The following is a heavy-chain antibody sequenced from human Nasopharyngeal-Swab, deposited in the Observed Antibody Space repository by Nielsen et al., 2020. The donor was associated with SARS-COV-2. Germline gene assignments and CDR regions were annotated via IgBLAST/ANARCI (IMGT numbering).Heavy chain of an antibody. CDR1: GGSISSSNW. D-gene: IGHD5-18*01. CDR3: ARSRGYSYGRNFDY. Sequence: SETLSLTCAVSGGSISSSNWWRWVRQPPGKGLEWIGEIYHSGSTNYNPSLKSRVTISVDTSKNQFSLKLSSVTAADTAVYYCARSRGYSYGRNFDYWGQGTLVTVSS. V-gene: IGHV4-4*02. CDR2: IYHSGST. J-gene: IGHJ4*02.